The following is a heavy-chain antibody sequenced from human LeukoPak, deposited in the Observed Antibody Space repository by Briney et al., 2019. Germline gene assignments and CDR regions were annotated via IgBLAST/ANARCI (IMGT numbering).Heavy chain of an antibody. Sequence: ASVKVSCKASGYTFTGYYMHWVRQAPGQGLEWMGWINPNSGGTNYAQKFQGRVTMTRDTSVSTAYMEQSRLRSDDTAVYYCARGVDQWPGKPFDYWGQGTLVTVSS. J-gene: IGHJ4*02. D-gene: IGHD6-19*01. CDR2: INPNSGGT. CDR3: ARGVDQWPGKPFDY. CDR1: GYTFTGYY. V-gene: IGHV1-2*02.